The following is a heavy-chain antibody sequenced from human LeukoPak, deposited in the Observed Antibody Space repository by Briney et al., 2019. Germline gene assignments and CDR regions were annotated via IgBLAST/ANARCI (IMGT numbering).Heavy chain of an antibody. J-gene: IGHJ4*02. CDR1: GYIFTDYY. V-gene: IGHV1-46*01. CDR3: ARDNHYYDSSGYYSFDY. Sequence: ASVTVSCTASGYIFTDYYIHWVRQAPGQGLEWMGIINPGGGSTSYAQKFQGRVTMTRDTSTSTVYMELSSLRSEDTAVYYCARDNHYYDSSGYYSFDYWGQGTLVTVSS. CDR2: INPGGGST. D-gene: IGHD3-22*01.